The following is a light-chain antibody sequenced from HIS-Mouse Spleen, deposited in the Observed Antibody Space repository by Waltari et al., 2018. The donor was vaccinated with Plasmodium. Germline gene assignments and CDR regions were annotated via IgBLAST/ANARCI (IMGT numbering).Light chain of an antibody. CDR1: QSVSSN. CDR3: QQYNNWSFT. CDR2: GAS. Sequence: EIVMTQSPATLSVSPGERATLSCRASQSVSSNLAWYQQKPGQAPRLLIYGASTRATGITARFSGSGSGTEFTLTISSLQSEDFAVYYCQQYNNWSFTFGPRTKIDIK. J-gene: IGKJ3*01. V-gene: IGKV3-15*01.